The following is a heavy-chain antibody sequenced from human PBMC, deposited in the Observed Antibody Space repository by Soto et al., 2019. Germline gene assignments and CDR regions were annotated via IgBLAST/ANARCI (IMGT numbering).Heavy chain of an antibody. J-gene: IGHJ6*02. D-gene: IGHD3-10*01. CDR3: AADTRFGELSPLYYYGMDV. CDR1: GFTFTSSA. Sequence: ASVKVSCKASGFTFTSSAMQWVRQARGQRLEWIGWIVVGSGNTNYAQKFQERVTITRDMSTSTAYMELSSLRSEDTAVYYCAADTRFGELSPLYYYGMDVWGQGTTVTVSS. V-gene: IGHV1-58*02. CDR2: IVVGSGNT.